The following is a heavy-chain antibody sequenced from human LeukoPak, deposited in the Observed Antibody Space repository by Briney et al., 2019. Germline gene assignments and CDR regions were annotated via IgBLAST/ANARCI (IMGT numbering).Heavy chain of an antibody. V-gene: IGHV4-31*03. Sequence: PSETPCLTPTLSVGSPCSGGSCAGWASHHARDGLGWIRYIYYSGSTDYNPSLNSRVTISVDTSKNQFSLTLSSATSADTAVYYCAREGGGGAETRAFDIWGQGTMVTVSS. CDR1: VGSPCSGGSC. J-gene: IGHJ3*02. D-gene: IGHD2-15*01. CDR3: AREGGGGAETRAFDI. CDR2: IYYSGST.